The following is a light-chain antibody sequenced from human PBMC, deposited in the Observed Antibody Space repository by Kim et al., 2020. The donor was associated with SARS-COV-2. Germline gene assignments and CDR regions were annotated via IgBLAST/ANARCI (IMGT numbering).Light chain of an antibody. J-gene: IGLJ2*01. CDR1: TSNVANNA. V-gene: IGLV1-51*01. Sequence: QSVLTQPPSVAAAPGQKVSISCSGSTSNVANNAVSWYQQLPGTAPKLLIYDTNKRPSGIPDRFSGSKSGASAPLVVTGLQAGDEADYYCGTWDTSLIAMVFGGGTQLTVL. CDR3: GTWDTSLIAMV. CDR2: DTN.